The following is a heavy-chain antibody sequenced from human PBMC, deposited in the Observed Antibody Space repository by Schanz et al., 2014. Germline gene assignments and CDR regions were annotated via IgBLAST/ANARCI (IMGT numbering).Heavy chain of an antibody. CDR2: VHPGGST. CDR1: GFIVRSNY. Sequence: VQVVQSGGGLVKPGGSLRLSCAVSGFIVRSNYMTWVRKAPGKGLEWVSFVHPGGSTYYPDSVKGRFTISRDSSKNTLYLQMNSLRPEDTAIYYCAKNQYDDVDLSSFYFDFWGQGTLVTVSS. J-gene: IGHJ4*02. CDR3: AKNQYDDVDLSSFYFDF. V-gene: IGHV3-66*01. D-gene: IGHD3-10*02.